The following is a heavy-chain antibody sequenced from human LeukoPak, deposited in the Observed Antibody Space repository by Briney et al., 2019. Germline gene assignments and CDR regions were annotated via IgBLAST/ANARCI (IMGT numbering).Heavy chain of an antibody. CDR1: GGSISSGGYS. V-gene: IGHV4-30-2*01. CDR2: IYHSGST. Sequence: SETLSLTCAVSGGSISSGGYSWSWIRQPPGKGLEWIGYIYHSGSTYYNPSLKSRVTISVDRSKNQFSLKLSSVTAADTAVYYCARAGGYSYGPLLFDYWGQGTLGTVSS. D-gene: IGHD5-18*01. CDR3: ARAGGYSYGPLLFDY. J-gene: IGHJ4*02.